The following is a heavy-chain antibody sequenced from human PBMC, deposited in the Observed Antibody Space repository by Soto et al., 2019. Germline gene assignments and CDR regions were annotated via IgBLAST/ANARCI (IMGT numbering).Heavy chain of an antibody. D-gene: IGHD3-16*01. Sequence: EVQLVESGGALVPAGGSLRLSCAASGFTFSYYDMHWVRQAEGKGLEWVAAIGTSDDTYYADSVQGRFSISREDAKDSLYLQMSSLRAEDTAVYYCARGLLGAIDYWGQGTLVTVSS. V-gene: IGHV3-13*01. J-gene: IGHJ4*02. CDR1: GFTFSYYD. CDR3: ARGLLGAIDY. CDR2: IGTSDDT.